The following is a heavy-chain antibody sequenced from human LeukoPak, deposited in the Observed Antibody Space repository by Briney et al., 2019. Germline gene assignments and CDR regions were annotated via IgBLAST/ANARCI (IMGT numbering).Heavy chain of an antibody. Sequence: SETLSLTCAVYGGSFSGYYWSWIRQPPGKGLEWIGEINHSGSTNYNPSLKSRVTISVDTSKNQFSLKLSSVTAADTAVYYCARRSYDILTGYYTWAYYYYYMDVWGKGTTVTISS. V-gene: IGHV4-34*01. D-gene: IGHD3-9*01. CDR1: GGSFSGYY. CDR3: ARRSYDILTGYYTWAYYYYYMDV. J-gene: IGHJ6*03. CDR2: INHSGST.